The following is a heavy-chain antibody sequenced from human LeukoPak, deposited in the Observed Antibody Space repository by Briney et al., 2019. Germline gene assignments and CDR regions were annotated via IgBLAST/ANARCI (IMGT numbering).Heavy chain of an antibody. CDR1: GFTFSSYA. V-gene: IGHV3-23*01. J-gene: IGHJ6*03. Sequence: GGSLRLSCAASGFTFSSYAMSWVRQAPGKGLEWVSAISGSGGSTYYADSVKGRFTISRDNSKNTLYLQMNSLRAEDTAVYYCAKAAAGSYYSHYYYYMDVWGKGTTVTVSS. CDR3: AKAAAGSYYSHYYYYMDV. CDR2: ISGSGGST. D-gene: IGHD1-26*01.